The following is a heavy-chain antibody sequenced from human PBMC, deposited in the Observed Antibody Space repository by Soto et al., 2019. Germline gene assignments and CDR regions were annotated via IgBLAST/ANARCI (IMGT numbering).Heavy chain of an antibody. D-gene: IGHD3-22*01. CDR3: ARVKSRYYYDTSDAFDI. CDR1: GFSFSTYN. V-gene: IGHV3-48*01. J-gene: IGHJ3*02. CDR2: ISTTSFTI. Sequence: PGGSLRLSCAASGFSFSTYNMDWVRQAPGKGPEWIAYISTTSFTIYYADSVKGRFTISRDNDRNSLYLEMNSLRAEDTAVYYCARVKSRYYYDTSDAFDIWGQGTMVTVSS.